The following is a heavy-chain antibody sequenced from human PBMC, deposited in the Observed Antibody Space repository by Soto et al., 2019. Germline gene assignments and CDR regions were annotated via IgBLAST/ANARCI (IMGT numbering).Heavy chain of an antibody. CDR2: ISGSGGST. D-gene: IGHD2-8*01. CDR1: GFTFSSYA. J-gene: IGHJ4*02. V-gene: IGHV3-23*01. Sequence: EVQLLESGGGLVQPGGSLRLSCAASGFTFSSYAMSWVRQAPGKGLEWVSAISGSGGSTYYADSVKGRFTISGDNSKNTLSLQMNSLRAEDRAVYYCASPGVYAMSWGQGTLVTVSS. CDR3: ASPGVYAMS.